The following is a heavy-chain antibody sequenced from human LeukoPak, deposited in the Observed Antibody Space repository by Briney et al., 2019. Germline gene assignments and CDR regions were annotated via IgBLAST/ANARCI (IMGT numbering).Heavy chain of an antibody. D-gene: IGHD1-26*01. Sequence: GGSLRLSCAASGFTFSSYAMSWVRQAPGKALEWFSAISGSGGSTYYADSVMGRFTISRDNAKNSLSLQMNSLRAEDTAVYYCARDPYNGSYGDDYYYYMDVWGKGTTVTISS. CDR2: ISGSGGST. V-gene: IGHV3-23*01. CDR3: ARDPYNGSYGDDYYYYMDV. CDR1: GFTFSSYA. J-gene: IGHJ6*03.